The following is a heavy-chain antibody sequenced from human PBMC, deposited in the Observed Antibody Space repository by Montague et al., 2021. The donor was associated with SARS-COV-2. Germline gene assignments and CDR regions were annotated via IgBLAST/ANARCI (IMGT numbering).Heavy chain of an antibody. CDR3: ARDRARYFDSGSYNWLDS. V-gene: IGHV4-59*01. D-gene: IGHD3-10*01. J-gene: IGHJ5*01. CDR2: IYYTGNT. CDR1: GGSISPYY. Sequence: SETLSLTCTVSGGSISPYYWTWIRQPPGKGLEWIGYIYYTGNTKYKPSLKSRVTISVDTSKNQFSLNLKSVTAADTAVYYCARDRARYFDSGSYNWLDSWGQGTVVTVSS.